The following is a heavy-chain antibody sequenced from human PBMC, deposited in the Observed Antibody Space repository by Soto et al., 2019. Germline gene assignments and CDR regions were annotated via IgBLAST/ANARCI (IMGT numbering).Heavy chain of an antibody. CDR3: ARLFPAAMGANNWFDP. CDR1: GGSISSGGYY. D-gene: IGHD2-2*01. V-gene: IGHV4-31*03. CDR2: IYYSGRT. J-gene: IGHJ5*02. Sequence: QVQLQESGPGLVKPSQTLSLTCTVSGGSISSGGYYWSWIRQYPGKGLEWIGYIYYSGRTYYNPSLKSRVTISVDTSKNQFSLKLSSVTAADTAVYYCARLFPAAMGANNWFDPWGQGTLVTVSS.